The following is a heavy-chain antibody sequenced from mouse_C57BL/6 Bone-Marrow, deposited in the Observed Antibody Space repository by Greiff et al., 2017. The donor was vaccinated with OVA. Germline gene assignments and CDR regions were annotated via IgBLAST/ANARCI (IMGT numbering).Heavy chain of an antibody. J-gene: IGHJ2*01. CDR1: GFTFSSYA. Sequence: EVHLVESGAGLVKPGGSLKLSCAASGFTFSSYAMSWVRQTPEKRLEWVAYISSGGDYIYYADTVKGRFTISRDNARNTLYLQMSSLKSEDTAMYYCTRGGLGRDYFDYWGQGTTLTVSS. V-gene: IGHV5-9-1*02. CDR2: ISSGGDYI. D-gene: IGHD4-1*01. CDR3: TRGGLGRDYFDY.